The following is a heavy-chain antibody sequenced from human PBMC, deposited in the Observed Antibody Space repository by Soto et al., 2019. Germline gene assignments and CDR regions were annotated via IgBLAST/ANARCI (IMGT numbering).Heavy chain of an antibody. V-gene: IGHV3-33*01. Sequence: PGGSLRLSFAASGFTFSSYGMHWVRQAPGKGLEWVAVIWYDGSNKYYADSVKGRFTISRDNSKNTLYLQMNSLRAEDTAVYYCARDDREGPYCGGDCYSPAPFDYWGQGTLVTVSS. CDR2: IWYDGSNK. CDR3: ARDDREGPYCGGDCYSPAPFDY. CDR1: GFTFSSYG. D-gene: IGHD2-21*02. J-gene: IGHJ4*02.